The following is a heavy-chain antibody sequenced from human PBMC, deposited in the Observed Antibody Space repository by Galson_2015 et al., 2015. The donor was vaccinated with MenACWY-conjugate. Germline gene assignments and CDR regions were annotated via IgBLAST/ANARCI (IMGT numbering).Heavy chain of an antibody. D-gene: IGHD6-13*01. CDR2: VYHTGSA. J-gene: IGHJ4*02. CDR3: ARGPAAGARRFDY. Sequence: ETLSLTCAVYGGSFSDYSWSWIRQPPGKGLEWIGEVYHTGSANYNPSLESRVTISVDTSKNRFSLKVNSVTAADTAAYYCARGPAAGARRFDYWGQGTLVTVSS. V-gene: IGHV4-34*01. CDR1: GGSFSDYS.